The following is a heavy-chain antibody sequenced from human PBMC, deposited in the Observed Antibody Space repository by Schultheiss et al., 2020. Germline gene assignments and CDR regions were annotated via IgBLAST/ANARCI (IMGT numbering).Heavy chain of an antibody. CDR2: ISYDGGRT. CDR1: AFTFNTFA. J-gene: IGHJ4*02. V-gene: IGHV3-30*18. Sequence: GESLKISCAASAFTFNTFAIHWVRQAPGKGLEWVAVISYDGGRTYYADSVKGRFTISRDNSKNTLYLQMSSLRIEDTAVYYCAKAMTTVTTWRGEGDDWGQGALVTVAS. D-gene: IGHD4-17*01. CDR3: AKAMTTVTTWRGEGDD.